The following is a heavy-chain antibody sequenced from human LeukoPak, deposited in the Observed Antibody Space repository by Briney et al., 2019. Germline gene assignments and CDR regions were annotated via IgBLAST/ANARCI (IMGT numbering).Heavy chain of an antibody. CDR1: GFTVSSNY. V-gene: IGHV3-53*01. J-gene: IGHJ4*02. CDR3: ARTTLDFDY. D-gene: IGHD1-14*01. CDR2: ISGSGGST. Sequence: GGSLRLSCAASGFTVSSNYMSWVRQAPGKGLEWVSVISGSGGSTYYADSVKGRFTISRDNAKNLLYLQMNSLRAEDTAVYYCARTTLDFDYWGQGTLVTVSS.